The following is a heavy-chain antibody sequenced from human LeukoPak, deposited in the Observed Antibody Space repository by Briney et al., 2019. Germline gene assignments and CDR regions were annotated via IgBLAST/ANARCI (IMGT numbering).Heavy chain of an antibody. J-gene: IGHJ4*02. V-gene: IGHV3-48*01. D-gene: IGHD3-22*01. CDR1: GFTFSSYS. CDR2: ISSTSSTI. CDR3: AKEYYYDSSGYYPLFDY. Sequence: GGSLRLSCAASGFTFSSYSMNWVRQAPGKGLEWISYISSTSSTIYYADSVKGRFTISRDNAKNSLYLQMNSLRAEDTAVYYCAKEYYYDSSGYYPLFDYWGQGTLVTVSS.